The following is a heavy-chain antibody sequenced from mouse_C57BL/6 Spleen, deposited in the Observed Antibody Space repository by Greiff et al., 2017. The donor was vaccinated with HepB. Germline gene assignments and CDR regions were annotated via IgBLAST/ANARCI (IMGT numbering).Heavy chain of an antibody. V-gene: IGHV5-6*01. Sequence: EVMLVESGGDLVKPGGSLKLSCAASGFTFSSYGMSWVRQTPDKRLEWVATISSGGSYTYYPDSVTGRFTISRDNAKNTLYQQMSSLKSEDTAMYYCARHENYYFDYWGQGTTLTVSS. J-gene: IGHJ2*01. CDR1: GFTFSSYG. CDR3: ARHENYYFDY. CDR2: ISSGGSYT.